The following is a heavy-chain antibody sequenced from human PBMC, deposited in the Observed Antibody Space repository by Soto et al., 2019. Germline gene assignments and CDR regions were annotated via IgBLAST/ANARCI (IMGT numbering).Heavy chain of an antibody. J-gene: IGHJ5*02. CDR1: GYTFTSYD. Sequence: QVQLVQSGAEVKKPGASVKVSCKASGYTFTSYDINWVRQATGQGLEWMGWMNPNSGNTGYAQKFQGRVTMTRNTSXXTAYMELSSLRSEDTAVYYCARVRIAVAGRGWFDPWGQGTLVTVSS. CDR3: ARVRIAVAGRGWFDP. V-gene: IGHV1-8*01. CDR2: MNPNSGNT. D-gene: IGHD6-19*01.